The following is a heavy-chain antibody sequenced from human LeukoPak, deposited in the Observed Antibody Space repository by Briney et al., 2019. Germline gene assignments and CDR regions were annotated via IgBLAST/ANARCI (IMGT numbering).Heavy chain of an antibody. J-gene: IGHJ4*02. CDR2: IYYSGST. Sequence: SETLSLTCTGSGGSISSYYWSWIRQPPGKGVEWIGYIYYSGSTNYNPSLKSRVTISVDTSKNQFSLKLSSVTAADTAVYYCARELKVGNTGYYFDYWGQGTLVTVSS. V-gene: IGHV4-59*01. D-gene: IGHD2/OR15-2a*01. CDR1: GGSISSYY. CDR3: ARELKVGNTGYYFDY.